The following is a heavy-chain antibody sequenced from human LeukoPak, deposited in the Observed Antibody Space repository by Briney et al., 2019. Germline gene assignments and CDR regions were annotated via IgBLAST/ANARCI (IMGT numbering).Heavy chain of an antibody. CDR1: GYSISSGYY. J-gene: IGHJ4*02. Sequence: SETLSLTCTVSGYSISSGYYWGWIRQTPGKGLEWIGYIYHGGRTDYNPSLKSRVTISVDTSKNQLSLKLSSVTAADTAVYYCARLVGSNWYHEVLLARDSWGQGTLVTVSS. CDR2: IYHGGRT. D-gene: IGHD6-13*01. V-gene: IGHV4-38-2*02. CDR3: ARLVGSNWYHEVLLARDS.